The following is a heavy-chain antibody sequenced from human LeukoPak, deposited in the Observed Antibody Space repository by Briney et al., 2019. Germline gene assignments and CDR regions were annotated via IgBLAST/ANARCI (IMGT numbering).Heavy chain of an antibody. V-gene: IGHV4-61*08. J-gene: IGHJ6*03. D-gene: IGHD5-24*01. Sequence: PSETLSLTCAVSGGSISSGGYSWSWIRQPPGKGLEWIGYIYYSGSTNYNPSLKSRVTISVDTSKNQFSLKLSSVTAADTAVYYCARDSRGDGYNSYYYYYMDVWGKGTTVTVSS. CDR3: ARDSRGDGYNSYYYYYMDV. CDR2: IYYSGST. CDR1: GGSISSGGYS.